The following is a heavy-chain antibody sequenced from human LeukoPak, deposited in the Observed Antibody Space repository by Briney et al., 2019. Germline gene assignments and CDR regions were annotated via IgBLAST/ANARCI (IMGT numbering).Heavy chain of an antibody. CDR2: ISGSGDST. CDR3: TRDPWGGRTGERNYFDY. D-gene: IGHD7-27*01. Sequence: PGWSLRLSCAASAFTFSSYAMSWVRQAPGKGLEWVSAISGSGDSTYYADSVKGRFTISRDNSKNTPYLQMNSLRAEDTAVYYCTRDPWGGRTGERNYFDYWGQGTLVTVSS. J-gene: IGHJ4*02. CDR1: AFTFSSYA. V-gene: IGHV3-23*01.